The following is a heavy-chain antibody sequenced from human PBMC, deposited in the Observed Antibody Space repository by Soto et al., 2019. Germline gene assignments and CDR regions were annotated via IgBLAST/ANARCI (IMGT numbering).Heavy chain of an antibody. Sequence: SETLSLTCTVSGGSISSGGYYWSWIRQHPGKGLEWIGYIYYSGSTYYNPSLKSRVTISVDTSKNQFSLKLSSVTAADTAVYYCARGLLRASPYYFDYWGQGTLVTVSS. CDR2: IYYSGST. CDR1: GGSISSGGYY. J-gene: IGHJ4*02. V-gene: IGHV4-31*03. CDR3: ARGLLRASPYYFDY.